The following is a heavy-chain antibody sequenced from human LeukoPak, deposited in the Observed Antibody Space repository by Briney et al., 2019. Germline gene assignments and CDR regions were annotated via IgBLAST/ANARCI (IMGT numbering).Heavy chain of an antibody. V-gene: IGHV3-7*01. J-gene: IGHJ3*02. D-gene: IGHD1-26*01. Sequence: PGGSLRLSCAASGFTFSSYAMSWVRQAPGKGLEWVANIKQDGSEKYYVDSVKGRFTISRDNAKNSLYLQMNSLRAEDTAVYYCARSGSYSHAFDIWGQGTMVTVSS. CDR1: GFTFSSYA. CDR2: IKQDGSEK. CDR3: ARSGSYSHAFDI.